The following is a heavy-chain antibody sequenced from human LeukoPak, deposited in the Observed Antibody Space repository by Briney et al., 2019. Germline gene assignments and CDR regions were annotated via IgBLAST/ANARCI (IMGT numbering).Heavy chain of an antibody. J-gene: IGHJ4*02. CDR2: VYYSGTT. CDR3: ARRLIAATIDY. V-gene: IGHV4-39*01. D-gene: IGHD6-25*01. CDR1: GGSLSSSSYY. Sequence: PSETLSLTCTVFGGSLSSSSYYWAWIRQPPGKGLEWIGSVYYSGTTFYNPSLKSRLTISVDTSKNQFSLKLSSVTAADTALYYCARRLIAATIDYWGQGTQVTVSS.